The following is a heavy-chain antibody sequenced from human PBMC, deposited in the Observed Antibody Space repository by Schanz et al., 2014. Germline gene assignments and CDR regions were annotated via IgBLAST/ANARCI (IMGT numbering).Heavy chain of an antibody. J-gene: IGHJ4*02. CDR2: ISDSGTYT. CDR3: ARDFHGYGPHLDY. D-gene: IGHD5-12*01. V-gene: IGHV3-23*01. Sequence: EVQLLESGGGLVEPGGSLRLSCAASGFSFSSYAMGWIRQAPGKGLEWLSYISDSGTYTNYADSVKGRVTVSRDNSKNTLYLQLNSLRAEDTAVYYCARDFHGYGPHLDYWGQGSLVNVSS. CDR1: GFSFSSYA.